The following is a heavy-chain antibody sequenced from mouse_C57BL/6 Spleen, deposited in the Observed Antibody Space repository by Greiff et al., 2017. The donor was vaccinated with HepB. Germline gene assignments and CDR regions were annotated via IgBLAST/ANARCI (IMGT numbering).Heavy chain of an antibody. CDR1: GYTFTSYW. Sequence: QVHVKQSGAELVKPGASVKLSCKASGYTFTSYWMQWVKQRPGQGLEWIGEIDPSDSYTNYNQKFKGKATLTVDTSSSTADMQLSSLTSGDSAVYYCARRSIYYDGSSYGSYAMDYWGQGTSVTVAS. D-gene: IGHD1-1*01. CDR3: ARRSIYYDGSSYGSYAMDY. J-gene: IGHJ4*01. V-gene: IGHV1-50*01. CDR2: IDPSDSYT.